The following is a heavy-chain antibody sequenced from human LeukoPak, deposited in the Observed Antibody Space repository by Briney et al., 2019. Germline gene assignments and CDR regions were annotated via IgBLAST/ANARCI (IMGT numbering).Heavy chain of an antibody. Sequence: PGGSLRLSCAASGFNLASYMLNWVRQVPGKGLEWVSSISSTGSYIYYADSVKGRFTISRDNAKNSLYLQMNSLRAEDTAVYYCARGGYCTNGVCSKARYYMDVWGKGTTVTVSS. CDR2: ISSTGSYI. V-gene: IGHV3-21*01. J-gene: IGHJ6*03. CDR3: ARGGYCTNGVCSKARYYMDV. D-gene: IGHD2-8*01. CDR1: GFNLASYM.